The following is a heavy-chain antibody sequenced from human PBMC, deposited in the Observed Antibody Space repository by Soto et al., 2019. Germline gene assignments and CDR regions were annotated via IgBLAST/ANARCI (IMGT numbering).Heavy chain of an antibody. J-gene: IGHJ4*02. CDR3: ARDLRYSSGWYGPGGPPRPAFDY. V-gene: IGHV1-46*03. CDR1: GYTFTSYY. Sequence: ASVKVSCKASGYTFTSYYMHWVRQAPGQGLEWMGIINPSGGSTSYAQRFQGRVTMTRDTSTSTVYMELSSLRSEDTAVYYCARDLRYSSGWYGPGGPPRPAFDYWGQGALVTVSS. D-gene: IGHD6-19*01. CDR2: INPSGGST.